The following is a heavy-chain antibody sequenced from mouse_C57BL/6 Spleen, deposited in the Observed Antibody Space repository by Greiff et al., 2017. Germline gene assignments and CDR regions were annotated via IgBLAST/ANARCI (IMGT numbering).Heavy chain of an antibody. D-gene: IGHD1-1*01. CDR1: GYTFTDYN. Sequence: VQLQQSGPELMKPGASVKIPCKASGYTFTDYNMDWVKQSHGKSLEWIGDINPNNGGTIYNQKFKGKATLTVDKSSSTAYMELRSLTSEDTAVYYCATLYYGSSYWYFDVWGTGTTVTVSS. CDR2: INPNNGGT. V-gene: IGHV1-18*01. CDR3: ATLYYGSSYWYFDV. J-gene: IGHJ1*03.